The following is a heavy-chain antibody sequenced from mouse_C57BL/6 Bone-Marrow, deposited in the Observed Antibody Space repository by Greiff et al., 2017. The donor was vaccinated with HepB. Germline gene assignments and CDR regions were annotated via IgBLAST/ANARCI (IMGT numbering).Heavy chain of an antibody. CDR1: GFSLTSYG. CDR3: ARKRGPPGSYFDV. Sequence: QVQLKQSGPGLVQPSQSLSITCTVSGFSLTSYGVHWVRQSPGKGLEWLGVIWSGGSTNYNAAVISRLSISKDNSKSQVFFKMNSLQADDTAIYYCARKRGPPGSYFDVWGTGTTVTVSS. V-gene: IGHV2-2*01. J-gene: IGHJ1*03. CDR2: IWSGGST. D-gene: IGHD3-3*01.